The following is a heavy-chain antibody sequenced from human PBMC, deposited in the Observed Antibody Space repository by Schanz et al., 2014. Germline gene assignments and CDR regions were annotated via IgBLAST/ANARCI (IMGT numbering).Heavy chain of an antibody. J-gene: IGHJ6*02. CDR3: LAPDYGMDV. V-gene: IGHV3-7*01. Sequence: EVKMVESGGGLVKPGGSLRLSCAASGFTFSSYAMSWVRQAPGKGLEWVANIKRDGSEKNYLDSVKGRFTISRDNAKNSLFLQMNSLRAEDTAVYYCLAPDYGMDVWGQGTTVTVSS. CDR1: GFTFSSYA. CDR2: IKRDGSEK.